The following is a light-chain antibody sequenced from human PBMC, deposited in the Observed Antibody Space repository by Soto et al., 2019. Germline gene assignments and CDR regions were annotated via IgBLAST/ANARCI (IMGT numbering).Light chain of an antibody. CDR1: QSVINH. V-gene: IGKV3-11*01. J-gene: IGKJ5*01. CDR3: QKSRT. Sequence: EIVLTQSAATLSLSPGEIATLSCRASQSVINHLGWYQQKPGQAPRLLIYDASNKANAIPARFSGSGSGTDFTLTISSLEPEDFAFCECQKSRTFGQGTRLDIK. CDR2: DAS.